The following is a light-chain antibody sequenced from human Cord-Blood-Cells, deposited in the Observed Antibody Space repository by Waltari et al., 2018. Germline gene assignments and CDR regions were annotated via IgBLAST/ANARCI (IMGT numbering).Light chain of an antibody. V-gene: IGKV3-20*01. Sequence: EIVLTQPPGTLSLSPGERATLSCRASPSVSSSYLAWYQQKPGQAPRLLIYGASSRATGIPDRFSGSGSGTDFTLTISRLEPEDFAVYYCQQYGSSPSTFGQGTKVEIK. CDR2: GAS. CDR3: QQYGSSPST. CDR1: PSVSSSY. J-gene: IGKJ1*01.